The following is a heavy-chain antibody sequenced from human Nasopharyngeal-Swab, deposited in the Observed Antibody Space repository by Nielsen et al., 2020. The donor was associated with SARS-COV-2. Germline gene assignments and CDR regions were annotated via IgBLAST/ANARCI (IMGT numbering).Heavy chain of an antibody. CDR3: ARIALSSGYYLDYYYYGMDV. CDR2: INPNSGGT. D-gene: IGHD3-22*01. J-gene: IGHJ6*02. Sequence: ASVKVSCKASGYTFTGYYMHWVRQAPGQGLEWMGWINPNSGGTNYAQKFQGRVTMTRDTSISTAYMELSRLRSEDTAVYYCARIALSSGYYLDYYYYGMDVWGQGTTVTVSS. V-gene: IGHV1-2*02. CDR1: GYTFTGYY.